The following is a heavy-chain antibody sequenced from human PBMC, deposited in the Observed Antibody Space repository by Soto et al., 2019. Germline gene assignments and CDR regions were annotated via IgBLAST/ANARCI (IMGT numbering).Heavy chain of an antibody. D-gene: IGHD3-22*01. CDR1: GGSISSYY. CDR2: IYYSGST. CDR3: ATSYYDSSGSPWPFDY. J-gene: IGHJ4*02. Sequence: SETLSLTCSVSGGSISSYYWSWIRQPPGKGLEWIGYIYYSGSTNYNPSLKSRVTISVDTSKNQFSLKLSSVTAADTAVYYCATSYYDSSGSPWPFDYWGQGTLVTVSS. V-gene: IGHV4-59*01.